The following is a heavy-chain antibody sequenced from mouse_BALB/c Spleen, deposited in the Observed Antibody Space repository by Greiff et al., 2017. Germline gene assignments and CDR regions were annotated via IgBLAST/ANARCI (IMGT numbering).Heavy chain of an antibody. V-gene: IGHV1-69*01. D-gene: IGHD2-1*01. Sequence: VQLQQPGAELVMPGASVKMSCKASGYTFTDYWMHWVKQRPGQGLEWIGAIDTSDSYTSYNQKFKGKATLTVDESSSTAYMQRSSLTSEDSAVYYCARGGNYPRPMDYWGQGTSVTVSS. CDR3: ARGGNYPRPMDY. J-gene: IGHJ4*01. CDR1: GYTFTDYW. CDR2: IDTSDSYT.